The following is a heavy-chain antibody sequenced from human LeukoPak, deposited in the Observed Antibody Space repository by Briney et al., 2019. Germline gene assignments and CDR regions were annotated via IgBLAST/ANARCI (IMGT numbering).Heavy chain of an antibody. CDR2: TFYRSKLYY. CDR1: GDSFSSDSAT. D-gene: IGHD1-1*01. V-gene: IGHV6-1*01. Sequence: SQTLSLTCAISGDSFSSDSATWNWLRQSPSRGLEWLGRTFYRSKLYYEYAVSVKGRITINPDTSKNQISLQLNSVTPDDTAVYYCARYRQDAFDMWGHGTMVTVSS. CDR3: ARYRQDAFDM. J-gene: IGHJ3*02.